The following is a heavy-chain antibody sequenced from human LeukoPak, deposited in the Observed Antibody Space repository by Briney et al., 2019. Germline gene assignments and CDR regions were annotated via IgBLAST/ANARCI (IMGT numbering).Heavy chain of an antibody. CDR2: ISAYNGNT. Sequence: ASVKVSRKASGYTFTSYGISWVRQAPGQGLEWMGWISAYNGNTNYAQKLQGRVTMTTDTSTSTAYMELRSLRSDDTAVYYCARPYYDILTYDYWGQGTLVTVSS. CDR3: ARPYYDILTYDY. V-gene: IGHV1-18*01. CDR1: GYTFTSYG. J-gene: IGHJ4*02. D-gene: IGHD3-9*01.